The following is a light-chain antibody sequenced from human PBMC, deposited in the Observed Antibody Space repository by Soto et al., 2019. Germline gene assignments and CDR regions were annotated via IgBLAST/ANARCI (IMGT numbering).Light chain of an antibody. CDR2: GAS. J-gene: IGKJ2*01. CDR1: QSVSSN. CDR3: QQSNKWPYT. Sequence: IVMTQSPATLSVSPGERATLSCRASQSVSSNLAWYQHKPGQAPRLLFYGASTRAAGIPARFSGGGSGTDFTLTFSGLQSEDFAVYYCQQSNKWPYTFGQGTKLEIK. V-gene: IGKV3-15*01.